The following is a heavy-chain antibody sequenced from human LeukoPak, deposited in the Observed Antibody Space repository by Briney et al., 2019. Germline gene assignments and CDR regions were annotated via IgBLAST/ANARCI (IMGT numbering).Heavy chain of an antibody. V-gene: IGHV1-2*02. CDR2: INPNSGGT. CDR3: ARDERYDSSGYPFDY. J-gene: IGHJ4*02. D-gene: IGHD3-22*01. CDR1: GYTFTGYF. Sequence: ASVKVSCKASGYTFTGYFMRWVRQAPGQGLEWMGWINPNSGGTNYAQKFQGRVTMTRDTSISTAYMELSRLRSDDTAVYYCARDERYDSSGYPFDYWGQGTLVTVSS.